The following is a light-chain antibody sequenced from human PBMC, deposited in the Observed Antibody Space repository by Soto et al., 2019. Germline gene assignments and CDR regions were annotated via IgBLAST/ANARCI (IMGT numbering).Light chain of an antibody. CDR2: GAS. J-gene: IGKJ1*01. V-gene: IGKV3-20*01. Sequence: ESVLTQSPATLSLSPGERATLSCRASPSVTNYLAWYQQKPGQAPRLLIYGASSRATGIPDRFSGSGSGTDFTLTISRLEPEDFAVYYCQQYGSSSWTFGQGTKVDI. CDR1: PSVTNY. CDR3: QQYGSSSWT.